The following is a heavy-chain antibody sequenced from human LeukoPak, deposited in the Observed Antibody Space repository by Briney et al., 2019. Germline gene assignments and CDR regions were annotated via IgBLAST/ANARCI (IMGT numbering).Heavy chain of an antibody. CDR1: GYSFTSYW. V-gene: IGHV5-51*01. CDR2: IYPGDSDT. CDR3: ARSRGGYSSGWHEDY. D-gene: IGHD6-19*01. J-gene: IGHJ4*02. Sequence: GESLKISCQGSGYSFTSYWIGWVRQMPGKGLEWMGIIYPGDSDTRYSPSFQGQVTISADKSISTAYLQWSSLKASDTAMYYCARSRGGYSSGWHEDYWGQGTLVTVSS.